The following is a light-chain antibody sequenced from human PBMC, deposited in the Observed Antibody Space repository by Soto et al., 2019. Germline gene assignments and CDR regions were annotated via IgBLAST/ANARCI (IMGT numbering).Light chain of an antibody. CDR2: AAS. V-gene: IGKV1-9*01. Sequence: IQLTQSPSSLSASVGDSVTITCRASQDISIYLAWYQQKPGKAPNLLIYAASSLQRGAPSRFSGRGSGTDFTLTIYSLQAEDFATSYCQQTRSYPSTFGGGTKVEIK. J-gene: IGKJ4*01. CDR3: QQTRSYPST. CDR1: QDISIY.